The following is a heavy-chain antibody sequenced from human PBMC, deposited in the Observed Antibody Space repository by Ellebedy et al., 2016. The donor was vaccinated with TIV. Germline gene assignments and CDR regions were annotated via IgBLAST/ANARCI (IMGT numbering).Heavy chain of an antibody. CDR3: ARDHDYVWGSYRKYNWFDP. D-gene: IGHD3-16*02. CDR1: IVSFSGYY. V-gene: IGHV4-34*01. Sequence: SETLSLXXDVDIVSFSGYYWGWIRQPPGKGLEWIGSIHYSGKTYDNPSLKSRITISIDTSKNQFSLRLSSVTAADTAVYYCARDHDYVWGSYRKYNWFDPWGQGTLVTVSS. CDR2: IHYSGKT. J-gene: IGHJ5*02.